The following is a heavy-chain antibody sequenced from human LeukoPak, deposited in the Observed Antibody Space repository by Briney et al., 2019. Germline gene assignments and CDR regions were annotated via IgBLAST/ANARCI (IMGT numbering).Heavy chain of an antibody. CDR3: ARGVVVVAATPDWYFDL. CDR1: GGSISSGGYS. Sequence: SETLSLTCTVSGGSISSGGYSWGWVRQPPGKGLEWIGYIYHSGSTYYNPSLKSRVTISVDRSKNQFSLKLSSVTAADTAVYYCARGVVVVAATPDWYFDLWGRGTLVTVSS. D-gene: IGHD2-15*01. CDR2: IYHSGST. J-gene: IGHJ2*01. V-gene: IGHV4-30-2*01.